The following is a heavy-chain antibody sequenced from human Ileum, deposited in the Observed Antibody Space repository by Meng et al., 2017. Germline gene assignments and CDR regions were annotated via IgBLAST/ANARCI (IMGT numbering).Heavy chain of an antibody. D-gene: IGHD1-26*01. CDR2: INTNTGNP. Sequence: QLVQSGSELKKPGASVKVSCKASRYTFTNYDINWVRQAPGQGLEWMGWINTNTGNPTYAQGFTGRFVFSLDTSVNTAHLQISTLTAEDTAVYYCATSGGGFDYWGQGALVTASS. CDR3: ATSGGGFDY. J-gene: IGHJ4*02. CDR1: RYTFTNYD. V-gene: IGHV7-4-1*02.